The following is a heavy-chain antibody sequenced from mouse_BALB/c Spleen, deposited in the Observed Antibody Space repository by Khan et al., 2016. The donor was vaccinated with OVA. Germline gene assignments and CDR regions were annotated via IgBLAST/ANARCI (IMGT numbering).Heavy chain of an antibody. V-gene: IGHV5-6*01. Sequence: EVELVESGGDLVKPGGSLKLSCAVSGFTISNDGMCWVRQTPDKRLEWGVTISSGGDYTNYPPSVKGRFTISRDNAKNTLYLHMSCLNSEDTAMYHCASHLTATIAYWGQGTLVTVSA. D-gene: IGHD4-1*01. CDR2: ISSGGDYT. J-gene: IGHJ3*01. CDR1: GFTISNDG. CDR3: ASHLTATIAY.